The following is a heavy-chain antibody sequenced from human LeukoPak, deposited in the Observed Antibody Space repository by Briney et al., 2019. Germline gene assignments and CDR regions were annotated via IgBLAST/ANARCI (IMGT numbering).Heavy chain of an antibody. CDR3: ARDGGYCSSTSCYVGDWFDP. V-gene: IGHV4-4*07. CDR1: GGSISSYY. CDR2: IYTSGST. J-gene: IGHJ5*02. Sequence: SGTLSLTCTVSGGSISSYYWSWIRQPAGKGLEWIGRIYTSGSTNYNPSLKSRVTISVDKSKNQFSLKLSSVTAADTAVYYCARDGGYCSSTSCYVGDWFDPWGQGTLVTVSS. D-gene: IGHD2-2*01.